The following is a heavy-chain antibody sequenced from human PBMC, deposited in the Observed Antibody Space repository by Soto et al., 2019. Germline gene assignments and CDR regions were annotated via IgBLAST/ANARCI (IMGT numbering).Heavy chain of an antibody. D-gene: IGHD2-15*01. V-gene: IGHV3-23*01. CDR3: AKDPDIVVVVAATANDY. CDR1: GCTFSSYA. J-gene: IGHJ4*02. Sequence: PGGSLRLSCAASGCTFSSYAMSWVRQAPGKGLEWVSAISGSGGSTYYADSVKGRFTISRDNSKNTLYLQMNSLRAEDTAVYYCAKDPDIVVVVAATANDYWGQGTMVTVSS. CDR2: ISGSGGST.